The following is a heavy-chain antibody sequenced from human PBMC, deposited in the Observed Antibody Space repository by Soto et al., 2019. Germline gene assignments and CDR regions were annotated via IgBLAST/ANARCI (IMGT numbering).Heavy chain of an antibody. D-gene: IGHD6-13*01. CDR3: ARHPRILAEAGPLDY. Sequence: SDTLSLTCTVSGGSISSYYWSWIRQPPGKGLEWIGYIYYSGSTNYNPSLKSRVTISVDTSKNQFSLKLSSVTAADTAVYYCARHPRILAEAGPLDYWGQGTLVTVSS. CDR2: IYYSGST. J-gene: IGHJ4*02. CDR1: GGSISSYY. V-gene: IGHV4-59*08.